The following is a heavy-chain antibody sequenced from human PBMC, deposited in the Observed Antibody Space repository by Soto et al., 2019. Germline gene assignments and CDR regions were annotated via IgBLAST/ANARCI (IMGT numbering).Heavy chain of an antibody. V-gene: IGHV4-34*01. D-gene: IGHD2-15*01. J-gene: IGHJ4*02. Sequence: QVQLQQWGAGLLKPSETLSLTCALYGGSFSGYYWSWIRQPPGKGLEWIGEINHSGSTNYNPSLKSRVTMSVDTSKHQFSLKLSSLTAADTALYYCARNGGRVVEVAGAYFDYWGQGTLVTVSS. CDR1: GGSFSGYY. CDR3: ARNGGRVVEVAGAYFDY. CDR2: INHSGST.